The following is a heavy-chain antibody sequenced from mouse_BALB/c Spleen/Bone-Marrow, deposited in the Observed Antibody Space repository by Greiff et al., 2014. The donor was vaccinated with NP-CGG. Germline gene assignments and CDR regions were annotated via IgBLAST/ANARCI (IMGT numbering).Heavy chain of an antibody. CDR3: AREGGAMDY. CDR2: ISNLAYSI. Sequence: EVQLVESGGGLVQPGGSRKLSCAASGFTFSDYGMAWVRQAPGKGPEWVAFISNLAYSIYYADTVTGRSTISRENAKNTLYLEMSSLRSEDTAMYYCAREGGAMDYWGQGTSVTVSS. V-gene: IGHV5-15*02. J-gene: IGHJ4*01. CDR1: GFTFSDYG.